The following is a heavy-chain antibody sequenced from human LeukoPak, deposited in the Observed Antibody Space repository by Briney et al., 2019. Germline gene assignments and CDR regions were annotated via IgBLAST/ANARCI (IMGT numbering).Heavy chain of an antibody. Sequence: PGGFLRLSCAASGFTFSSYAMHWVRQAPGKGLEYVSAISSNGGSTYYANSVKGRFTISRDNSKNTLYLQMGSLRAEDLAVYYCARGPHPMIVSLFDYWGQGTLVTVSS. V-gene: IGHV3-64*01. J-gene: IGHJ4*02. CDR1: GFTFSSYA. CDR2: ISSNGGST. CDR3: ARGPHPMIVSLFDY. D-gene: IGHD3-22*01.